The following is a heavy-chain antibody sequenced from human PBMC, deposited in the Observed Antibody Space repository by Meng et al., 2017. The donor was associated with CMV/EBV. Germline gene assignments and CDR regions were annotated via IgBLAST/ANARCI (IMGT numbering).Heavy chain of an antibody. D-gene: IGHD4-17*01. J-gene: IGHJ6*02. CDR3: AKDRHYGDSQYFYGSGV. Sequence: GESLKISCAASGFTFSSYAMTWVRQAPGKRLEWVSVIYSDGINTYYADSVKGRFTIYRDDSKNMLYLQMNSLRVEDTAVYYCAKDRHYGDSQYFYGSGVWGQGTTVTVSS. V-gene: IGHV3-23*03. CDR2: IYSDGINT. CDR1: GFTFSSYA.